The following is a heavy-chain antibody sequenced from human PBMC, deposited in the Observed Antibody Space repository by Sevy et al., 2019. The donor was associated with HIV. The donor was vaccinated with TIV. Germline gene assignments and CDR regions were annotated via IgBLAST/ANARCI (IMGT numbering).Heavy chain of an antibody. CDR3: AREGDSSGYYPYYFDY. CDR1: GGSISSGDYY. CDR2: IYYSWST. J-gene: IGHJ4*02. D-gene: IGHD3-22*01. V-gene: IGHV4-30-4*01. Sequence: SETLSLTCTVSGGSISSGDYYWSWIRQPPGKGLEWIGYIYYSWSTYYNPSLKSRVTISVDTSKNQFSLKLSSVTAADTAVYYCAREGDSSGYYPYYFDYWGQGTLVTVSS.